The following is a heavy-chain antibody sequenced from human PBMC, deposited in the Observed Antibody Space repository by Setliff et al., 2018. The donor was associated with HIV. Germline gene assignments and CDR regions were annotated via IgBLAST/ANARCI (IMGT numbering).Heavy chain of an antibody. J-gene: IGHJ6*04. CDR1: GGSINSRDYY. V-gene: IGHV4-39*01. CDR2: VYYSGNT. Sequence: PSETLSLTCTVSGGSINSRDYYWGWIRQPPGKGLEWIGSVYYSGNTYYNPSLKSRVTISVDTSQNQLSLKLRGVTAADTAVYYCSKRYSDFWSGQTDVWGKGTTVTVSS. D-gene: IGHD3-3*01. CDR3: SKRYSDFWSGQTDV.